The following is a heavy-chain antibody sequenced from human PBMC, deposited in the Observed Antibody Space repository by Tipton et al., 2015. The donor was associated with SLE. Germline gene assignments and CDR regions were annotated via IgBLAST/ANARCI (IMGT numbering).Heavy chain of an antibody. J-gene: IGHJ2*01. CDR2: VFYSGSSDFYRA. Sequence: TLSLTCTVSGVSISDHYWSWIRQPPGKGLECLGYVFYSGSSDFYRAHYSPSLMSRVIISVDSSKNQFSLRLTSVTAADTAVYYCARGVLERRLWYFDLWGRGTLVTVSS. D-gene: IGHD1-1*01. V-gene: IGHV4-59*11. CDR1: GVSISDHY. CDR3: ARGVLERRLWYFDL.